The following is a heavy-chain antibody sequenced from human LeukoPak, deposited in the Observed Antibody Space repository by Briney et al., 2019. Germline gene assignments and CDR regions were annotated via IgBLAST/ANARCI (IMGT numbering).Heavy chain of an antibody. D-gene: IGHD1-26*01. J-gene: IGHJ4*02. CDR2: ISGSGDKT. CDR1: GFTFSSYA. V-gene: IGHV3-23*01. Sequence: PGGSLGLSCAASGFTFSSYAMSWVRQAPGKGLERVSAISGSGDKTYYADSVKGRFTISRDNSRFTVHLQMNSLRGEDTAVYYCVKERPGKAYADFWGQGTLVTVSS. CDR3: VKERPGKAYADF.